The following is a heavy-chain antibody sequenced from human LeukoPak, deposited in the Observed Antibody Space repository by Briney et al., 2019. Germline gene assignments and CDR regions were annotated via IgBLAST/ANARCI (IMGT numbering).Heavy chain of an antibody. Sequence: SETLSLTCTVSGGSISSYYWSWIRQPPGKGLEWIGYIYYSGSTNYNPSLKSRVTISVDTSKNQFSLKLSSVTAADTAVYYCARDGYCSSTSCYRDVFDIWGQGTMVTVSS. J-gene: IGHJ3*02. CDR2: IYYSGST. V-gene: IGHV4-59*01. D-gene: IGHD2-2*02. CDR3: ARDGYCSSTSCYRDVFDI. CDR1: GGSISSYY.